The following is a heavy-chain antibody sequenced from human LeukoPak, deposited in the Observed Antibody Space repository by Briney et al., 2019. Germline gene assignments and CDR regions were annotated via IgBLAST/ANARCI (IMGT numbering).Heavy chain of an antibody. D-gene: IGHD6-13*01. CDR1: GFTFSSYA. CDR2: ISGSGGST. J-gene: IGHJ6*02. V-gene: IGHV3-23*01. Sequence: PGGSLRLSCAASGFTFSSYAMSWVRQAPGKGLEWVSAISGSGGSTYYADSVKGRFTISRDNSKNTLYLQMNSLRAEDTAVYYCAKGMQQLAYYYYYYGMDVWGQGTTVTVSS. CDR3: AKGMQQLAYYYYYYGMDV.